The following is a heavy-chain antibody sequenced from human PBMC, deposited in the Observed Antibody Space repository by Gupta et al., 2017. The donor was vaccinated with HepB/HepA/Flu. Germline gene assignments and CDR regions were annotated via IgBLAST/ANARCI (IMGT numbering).Heavy chain of an antibody. Sequence: EVQLVESGGALVQPGGALRLSCAASGFIFSHYAMHWVRQAPGKGLEYVSVISTTGGAAHYVDSVKGRFTISRDNAKNSLYLQMNSLRDEDAAVYYCARELDCNSTDCFGFDVWGQGTMVIVSS. D-gene: IGHD2/OR15-2a*01. CDR3: ARELDCNSTDCFGFDV. CDR1: GFIFSHYA. CDR2: ISTTGGAA. V-gene: IGHV3-64*07. J-gene: IGHJ3*01.